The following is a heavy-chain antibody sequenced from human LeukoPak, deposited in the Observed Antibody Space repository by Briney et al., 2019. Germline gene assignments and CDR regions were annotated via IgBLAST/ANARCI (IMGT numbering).Heavy chain of an antibody. CDR2: IWNDGSHE. CDR3: AKDATEYGDSHFDC. Sequence: GRSLRLSCAASGFTFSSFGMHWVRQAPCNGLEWVAVIWNDGSHEYYADSEKGRFTISRDNSRNTVYLQMHSLRAEDKAVYYCAKDATEYGDSHFDCWGQGSLVTVSS. CDR1: GFTFSSFG. V-gene: IGHV3-33*06. J-gene: IGHJ4*02. D-gene: IGHD4-17*01.